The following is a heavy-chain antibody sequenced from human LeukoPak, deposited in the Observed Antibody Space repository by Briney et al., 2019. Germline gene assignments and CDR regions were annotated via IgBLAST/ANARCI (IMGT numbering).Heavy chain of an antibody. CDR2: INPNSGGT. Sequence: ASVKVSCKASGYTFTGYYMHWVRQAPGQGLEWMGWINPNSGGTNYAQKFQGRVTMTRDTSISTAYMELSRLRSDDTAVYYCARAGAIAAAGTFVFPKFWGQGTLVTVSS. V-gene: IGHV1-2*02. J-gene: IGHJ4*02. CDR1: GYTFTGYY. D-gene: IGHD6-13*01. CDR3: ARAGAIAAAGTFVFPKF.